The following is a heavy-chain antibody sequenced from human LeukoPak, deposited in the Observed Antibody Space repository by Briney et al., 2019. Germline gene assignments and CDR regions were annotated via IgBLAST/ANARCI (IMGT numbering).Heavy chain of an antibody. V-gene: IGHV4-38-2*02. CDR3: ARTPITIFGVVTPFDY. Sequence: ETLSLTCTVSGGFVSSYYWGWIRQPPGKGLEWIGSIYHSGSTYYNPSLKSRVTISVDTSKNQFSLKLSSVTAADTAVYYCARTPITIFGVVTPFDYWGQGTLVTVSS. CDR2: IYHSGST. CDR1: GGFVSSYY. D-gene: IGHD3-3*01. J-gene: IGHJ4*02.